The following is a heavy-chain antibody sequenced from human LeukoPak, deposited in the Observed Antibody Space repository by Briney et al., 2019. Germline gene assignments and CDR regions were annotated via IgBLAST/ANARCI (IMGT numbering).Heavy chain of an antibody. D-gene: IGHD6-13*01. CDR2: MNPNSGNT. CDR3: ATSDSSSWYYFDY. Sequence: ASVKVSCKASTYTFTSYDINWVRQATGQGLEWMGWMNPNSGNTGYAQKFQGRVTMTRNTSISTAYMELSSLRSEDTAVYYCATSDSSSWYYFDYWGQGTLVTVSS. V-gene: IGHV1-8*01. CDR1: TYTFTSYD. J-gene: IGHJ4*02.